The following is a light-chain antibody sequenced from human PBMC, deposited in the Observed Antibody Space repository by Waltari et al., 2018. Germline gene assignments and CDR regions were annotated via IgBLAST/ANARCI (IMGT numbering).Light chain of an antibody. CDR1: VLAAKY. CDR3: HAAADNNWF. V-gene: IGLV3-27*01. Sequence: YDLTQPFSVSVSPGQTATITCSGDVLAAKYVRWFQQKPGQAPTWILYKDTERPSGIPERFSGSSSGSTVTLTIRGALLEDEADYHCHAAADNNWFFGGGTKLTVL. CDR2: KDT. J-gene: IGLJ2*01.